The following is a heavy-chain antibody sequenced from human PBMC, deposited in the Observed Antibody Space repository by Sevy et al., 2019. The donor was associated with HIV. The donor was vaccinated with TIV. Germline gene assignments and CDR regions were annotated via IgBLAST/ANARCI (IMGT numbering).Heavy chain of an antibody. Sequence: TETLSLTCTVSAGSISSYYWSWIRQPPGKGLEWIGYIYYSGSTNYNPSLKSRVTISVDTSKNQFSLKLSSVTAADTAVYYCARWTYYYDSSGYYWDHDAFDIWGQGTMVTVSS. J-gene: IGHJ3*02. D-gene: IGHD3-22*01. CDR3: ARWTYYYDSSGYYWDHDAFDI. CDR2: IYYSGST. CDR1: AGSISSYY. V-gene: IGHV4-59*01.